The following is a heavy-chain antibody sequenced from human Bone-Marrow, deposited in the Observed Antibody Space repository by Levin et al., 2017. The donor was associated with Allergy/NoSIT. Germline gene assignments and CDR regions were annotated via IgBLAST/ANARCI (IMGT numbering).Heavy chain of an antibody. CDR1: GFSLDTPEMC. J-gene: IGHJ4*02. V-gene: IGHV2-70*11. CDR3: ALMGYSTNSFDH. CDR2: IDWDDSR. Sequence: SGPTLVKPTQTLTLTCTFSGFSLDTPEMCVTFIRQPPGKALEWLARIDWDDSRYYSTSLRTRLTLSKDTSEKQVVLKMTNMGHEDTATYYCALMGYSTNSFDHWGLGALVTVSA. D-gene: IGHD5-18*01.